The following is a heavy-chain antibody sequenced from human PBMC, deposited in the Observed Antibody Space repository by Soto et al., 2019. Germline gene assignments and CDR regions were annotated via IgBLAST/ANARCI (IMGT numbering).Heavy chain of an antibody. CDR3: AKDIYSGAHHEGADY. CDR2: IFPLTDIP. V-gene: IGHV1-69*04. Sequence: SVKVSCKASGGTFRNYPINLVRQAPGQGLEWMGSIFPLTDIPDYAQNFQARLTISADNSKNTLYLQMNTLRVEDTAVYFCAKDIYSGAHHEGADYWGQGTLVTVSS. J-gene: IGHJ4*02. CDR1: GGTFRNYP. D-gene: IGHD5-12*01.